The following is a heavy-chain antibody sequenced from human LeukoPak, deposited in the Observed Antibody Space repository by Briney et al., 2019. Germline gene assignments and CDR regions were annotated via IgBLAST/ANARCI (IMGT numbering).Heavy chain of an antibody. CDR1: GGSISDFY. J-gene: IGHJ4*02. Sequence: PSETLSLTCTVSGGSISDFYWSWIRQPAGKGLEYIGRVSATGSTSFNLSLQSRVTMSVDTSKSQFSLKLSSVTAADTAVYYCAQVTLGGHFDFWGQGILVTVSS. D-gene: IGHD2-15*01. CDR2: VSATGST. V-gene: IGHV4-4*07. CDR3: AQVTLGGHFDF.